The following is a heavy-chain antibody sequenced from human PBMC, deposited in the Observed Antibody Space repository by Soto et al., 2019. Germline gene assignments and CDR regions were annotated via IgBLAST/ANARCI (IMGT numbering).Heavy chain of an antibody. J-gene: IGHJ5*02. D-gene: IGHD3-3*01. CDR3: ARARYYDFWSGYYRSREDWFDP. CDR1: GDSVSSNSAA. V-gene: IGHV6-1*01. Sequence: SQTLSLTCVISGDSVSSNSAAWNWIRQSPSRGLEWLGRTYYRSKWYNDYAVSVKSRITINPDTSKNQFSLQLNSVTPEDTAVYYCARARYYDFWSGYYRSREDWFDPWGQGTLVTVSS. CDR2: TYYRSKWYN.